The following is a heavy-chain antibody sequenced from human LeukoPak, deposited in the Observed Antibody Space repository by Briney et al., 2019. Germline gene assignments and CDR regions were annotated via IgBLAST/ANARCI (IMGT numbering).Heavy chain of an antibody. CDR1: GFTFSTYS. CDR3: ARGALLWFGVVIHADAFDL. Sequence: PGGSLRLSCAGTGFTFSTYSMNWDRQTPDKGLECVSSVSSDSHFIFYADSVEGRFTISRDNANNSLYLEINSLRPEGTAVYYCARGALLWFGVVIHADAFDLWRQGTMVTVSS. V-gene: IGHV3-21*06. CDR2: VSSDSHFI. D-gene: IGHD3-10*01. J-gene: IGHJ3*01.